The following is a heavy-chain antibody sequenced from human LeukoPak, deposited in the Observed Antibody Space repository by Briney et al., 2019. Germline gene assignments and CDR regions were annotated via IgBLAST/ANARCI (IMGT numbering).Heavy chain of an antibody. CDR3: AASLDLAVYGIDY. J-gene: IGHJ4*02. CDR1: GFTFSSYA. D-gene: IGHD2-8*02. V-gene: IGHV3-23*01. CDR2: ISGRGEST. Sequence: PGGSLRLSCAASGFTFSSYAVSWVRQSLGKGLKWVSVISGRGESTYYADSVKGRFTISRDYSKNTVYLQMNSLRAEDTALYYCAASLDLAVYGIDYWGQGTLVTVSS.